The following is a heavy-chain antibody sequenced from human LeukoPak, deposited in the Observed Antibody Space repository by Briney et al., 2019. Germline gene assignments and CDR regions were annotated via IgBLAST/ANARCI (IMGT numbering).Heavy chain of an antibody. Sequence: SETLSLTCTVSGGSISNYYWSWIRQPAGKGLEWIGRIYTGGSTNYNPSLKSGVTMSVDTSKNQFSLKVSSVTAADTAVYYCAGGGGTSWLDYWGQGTLVIVSS. CDR2: IYTGGST. D-gene: IGHD6-13*01. CDR1: GGSISNYY. CDR3: AGGGGTSWLDY. V-gene: IGHV4-4*07. J-gene: IGHJ4*02.